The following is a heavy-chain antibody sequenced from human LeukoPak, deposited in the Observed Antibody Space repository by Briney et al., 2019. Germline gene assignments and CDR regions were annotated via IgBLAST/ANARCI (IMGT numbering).Heavy chain of an antibody. D-gene: IGHD3-10*01. CDR2: IRNDESNK. CDR3: AGSGEPKKYYFDY. J-gene: IGHJ4*02. Sequence: GGSLRLSCAASGFTFSSYNMHWVRQAPGKGLEWVALIRNDESNKYYADSVKGRFTISRDNAKNSLYLQMNSLRAEDTAVYYCAGSGEPKKYYFDYWGQGTLVTVSS. V-gene: IGHV3-30*02. CDR1: GFTFSSYN.